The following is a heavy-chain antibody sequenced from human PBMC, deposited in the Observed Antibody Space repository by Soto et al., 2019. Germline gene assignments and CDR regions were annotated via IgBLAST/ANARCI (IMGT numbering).Heavy chain of an antibody. V-gene: IGHV1-69*06. D-gene: IGHD6-6*01. Sequence: QVQLVQSGAEVKKPGSSVKVSCKASGGTFSSYAISWVRQAPGQGLEWMGGIIRILGTANYAQKFQGRVTITADNSTSTDYMQLSRLRSEDTAVYYCARDSVRLGASIAALKPDGFDPWGQGTLVTVSS. J-gene: IGHJ5*02. CDR1: GGTFSSYA. CDR2: IIRILGTA. CDR3: ARDSVRLGASIAALKPDGFDP.